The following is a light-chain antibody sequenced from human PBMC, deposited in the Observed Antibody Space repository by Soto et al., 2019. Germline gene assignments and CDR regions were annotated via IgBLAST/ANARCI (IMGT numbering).Light chain of an antibody. CDR1: QSVSSH. V-gene: IGKV3-11*01. Sequence: EIVLTQSPATLSLSPGEGATVSCRASQSVSSHLAWYQQKRGQAPRLLIYDASHRAAGIPARFSGSGFGTDFTLTISSLEPEDAAVYYCQQRSNWPPITFGQGTRLEI. J-gene: IGKJ5*01. CDR2: DAS. CDR3: QQRSNWPPIT.